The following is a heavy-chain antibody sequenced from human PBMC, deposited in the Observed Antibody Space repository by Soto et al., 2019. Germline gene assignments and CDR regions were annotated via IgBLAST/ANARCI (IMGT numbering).Heavy chain of an antibody. D-gene: IGHD2-2*01. CDR3: ARFARGEIVVVPAATQPYYYYMDV. J-gene: IGHJ6*03. CDR2: ISSSSSTI. CDR1: GFTFSSYS. V-gene: IGHV3-48*01. Sequence: GGSLRLSCAASGFTFSSYSMNWVRQAPGKGLEWVSYISSSSSTIYYADSVKGQFTISRDNAKNSLYLQMNSLRAEDTAVYYCARFARGEIVVVPAATQPYYYYMDVWGKGTTVTVSS.